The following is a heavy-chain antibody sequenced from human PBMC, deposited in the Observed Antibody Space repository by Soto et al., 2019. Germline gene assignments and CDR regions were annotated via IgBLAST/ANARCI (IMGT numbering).Heavy chain of an antibody. D-gene: IGHD3-10*01. J-gene: IGHJ6*02. CDR1: GGTFSSYA. V-gene: IGHV1-69*01. CDR3: XXXXALLFYYGMDV. Sequence: QVQLVQSGAEVKKPGSSVKVSCKASGGTFSSYAISWVRQXPGQGLEWMGGIIPIFGTANYAQKFQGRVTITADESTSXXXMXXXXXXXXXXXXXXXXXXXALLFYYGMDVWGQGTTVTVSS. CDR2: IIPIFGTA.